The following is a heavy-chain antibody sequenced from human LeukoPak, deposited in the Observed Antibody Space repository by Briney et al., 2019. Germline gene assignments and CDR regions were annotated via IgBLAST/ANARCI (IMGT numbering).Heavy chain of an antibody. J-gene: IGHJ4*02. V-gene: IGHV3-48*03. CDR3: ARDPGY. Sequence: GGSLRLSCAVSGLTFSNFKMNWVRQAPGKGLEWVSYISDSGRTTFYADSVKGRFTIPRDNAKNSLYLQMSSLRVEDTAVYYCARDPGYWGQGTLVTVSS. CDR2: ISDSGRTT. CDR1: GLTFSNFK.